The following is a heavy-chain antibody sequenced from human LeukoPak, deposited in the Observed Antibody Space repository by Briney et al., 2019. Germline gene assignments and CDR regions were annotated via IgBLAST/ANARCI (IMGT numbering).Heavy chain of an antibody. CDR3: ARDDYGSGSYYYYYYVDV. V-gene: IGHV3-11*01. D-gene: IGHD3-10*01. J-gene: IGHJ6*03. Sequence: GGSLRLSCAASGFTFSDYYMSWIRQAPGKGLEWVSYISSSGSTIYYADSVKGRFTISRDNAKNSLYLQMNSLRAEDTAVYYCARDDYGSGSYYYYYYVDVWGKGTTVTVSS. CDR2: ISSSGSTI. CDR1: GFTFSDYY.